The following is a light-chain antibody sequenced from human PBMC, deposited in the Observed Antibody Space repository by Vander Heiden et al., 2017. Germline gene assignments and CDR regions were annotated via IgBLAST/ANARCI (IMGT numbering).Light chain of an antibody. CDR1: AGAVTSGFY. Sequence: QTVVTQEPSLTVSPGGTVTLTCASSAGAVTSGFYPNWFQQKPGQAPRALIYSTRNEQSWTPARFSGSLLGGKAALTLSGVQPEDEAEYYCLLYYGTAYVFGTGTKVAVL. CDR2: STR. V-gene: IGLV7-43*01. J-gene: IGLJ1*01. CDR3: LLYYGTAYV.